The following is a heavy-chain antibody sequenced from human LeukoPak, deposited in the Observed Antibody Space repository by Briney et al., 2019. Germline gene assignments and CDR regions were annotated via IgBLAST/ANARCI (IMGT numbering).Heavy chain of an antibody. J-gene: IGHJ4*02. CDR1: GFTFSSYA. D-gene: IGHD6-19*01. CDR2: ISGSGGST. CDR3: AKDRGSGWIKFDY. V-gene: IGHV3-23*01. Sequence: GGSLRLSCAASGFTFSSYAMSWVSQALGKGLEWVSAISGSGGSTYYADSVKGRFTISRDNSKNTLYLQMNSLRAEDTAVYYCAKDRGSGWIKFDYWGLGTLFTVSS.